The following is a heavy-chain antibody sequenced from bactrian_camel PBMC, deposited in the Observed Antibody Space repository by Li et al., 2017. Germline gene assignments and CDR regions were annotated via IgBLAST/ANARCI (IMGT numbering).Heavy chain of an antibody. V-gene: IGHV3S31*01. CDR2: IYEGGFST. CDR3: AAHVERTPPYMRLRGGGYKY. CDR1: GYTDSTNC. J-gene: IGHJ4*01. Sequence: VQLVESGGGSVQAGGSLKLSCVASGYTDSTNCMGWFREIAGKERAGVAAIYEGGFSTVYADSVKGRFTISLDDTKSKVYLQMNSLRPEDTAMYYCAAHVERTPPYMRLRGGGYKYRGQGTQVTVS. D-gene: IGHD8*01.